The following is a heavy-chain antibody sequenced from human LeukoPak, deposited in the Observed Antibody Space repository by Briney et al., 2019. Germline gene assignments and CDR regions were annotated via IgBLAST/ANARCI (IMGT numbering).Heavy chain of an antibody. V-gene: IGHV3-66*01. CDR1: GFTVGTDF. CDR3: ARGDFEY. J-gene: IGHJ4*02. Sequence: GGSLRLSCAASGFTVGTDFVSWVRQAPGRGLEWVSIIFSGGSTCYADSVKGRFTISRDSSRNTAYLQMSSLRAEDTAVYYCARGDFEYWGQGTLVTVSS. CDR2: IFSGGST.